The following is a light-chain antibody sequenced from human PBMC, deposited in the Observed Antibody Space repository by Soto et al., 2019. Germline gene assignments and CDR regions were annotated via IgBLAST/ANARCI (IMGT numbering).Light chain of an antibody. CDR2: GAS. J-gene: IGKJ4*01. V-gene: IGKV3D-15*01. CDR1: QSVNIY. Sequence: MVMTQSPATLSVYPGERATLSCRASQSVNIYLAWYQQKPGQAPRLLIFGASYRATGIPARFSGSGSGTEFNLTISSLQSEDFAVYFCQQYDDWLRLTFGGGTKVDI. CDR3: QQYDDWLRLT.